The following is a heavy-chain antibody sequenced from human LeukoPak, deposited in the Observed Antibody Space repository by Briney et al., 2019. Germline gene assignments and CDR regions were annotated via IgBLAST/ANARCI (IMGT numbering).Heavy chain of an antibody. V-gene: IGHV3-73*01. J-gene: IGHJ4*02. D-gene: IGHD3-22*01. CDR3: TGDNFDSSVKCDY. Sequence: GGSLRLSCVVSGFTFSGSAVHWVRQASGKGLEWVGRIRSKANNYATAYAASVKGRFTISRDDSKNTAYLQMNRLKTEDTAVYYCTGDNFDSSVKCDYWGQGTQVTVSS. CDR2: IRSKANNYAT. CDR1: GFTFSGSA.